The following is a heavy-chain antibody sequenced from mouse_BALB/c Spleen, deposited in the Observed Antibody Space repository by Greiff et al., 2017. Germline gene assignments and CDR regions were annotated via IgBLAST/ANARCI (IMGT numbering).Heavy chain of an antibody. CDR3: ARGRYGSYAMDY. Sequence: DVKLVESGGGLVKPGGSLKLSCAASGFTFSSYAMSWVRQTPEKRLEWVASISSGGSTYYPDSVKGRFTISRDNARNILYLQMSSLRSEDTAMYYCARGRYGSYAMDYWGQGTSVTVSS. CDR2: ISSGGST. V-gene: IGHV5-6-5*01. CDR1: GFTFSSYA. J-gene: IGHJ4*01. D-gene: IGHD2-10*02.